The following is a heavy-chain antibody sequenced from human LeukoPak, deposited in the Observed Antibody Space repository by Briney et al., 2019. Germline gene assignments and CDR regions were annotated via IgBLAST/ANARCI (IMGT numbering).Heavy chain of an antibody. D-gene: IGHD1-26*01. CDR1: GFTVRTNY. CDR3: ARDPSGDFYY. CDR2: IYSGGST. V-gene: IGHV3-66*02. Sequence: PGGSLRLSCAASGFTVRTNYMSWVRQAPGKGLEWVSVIYSGGSTYYADSVKGRFTISRDNSKNTLYLQMNSLRAEDTAVYYCARDPSGDFYYWGKGTLATVSS. J-gene: IGHJ4*02.